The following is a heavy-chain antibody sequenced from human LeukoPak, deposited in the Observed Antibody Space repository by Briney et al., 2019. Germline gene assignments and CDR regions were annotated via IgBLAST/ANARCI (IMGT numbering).Heavy chain of an antibody. V-gene: IGHV1-2*02. J-gene: IGHJ5*02. CDR2: INPHSGGT. CDR1: GYTFAGFY. CDR3: AREVVVAAIAGWFDP. Sequence: ASVKVSCKASGYTFAGFYIHWVRQAPGQGLEWMGWINPHSGGTNYAQKFQGRVTMTRDTSITTAYMELSRLRSDDTAVYYCAREVVVAAIAGWFDPWGQGTLVTVSS. D-gene: IGHD2-15*01.